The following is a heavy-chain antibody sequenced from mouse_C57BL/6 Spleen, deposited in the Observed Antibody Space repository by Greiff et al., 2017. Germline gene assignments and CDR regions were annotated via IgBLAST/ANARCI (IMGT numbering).Heavy chain of an antibody. Sequence: EVKVEESGGGLVQPGGSLKLSCAASGFTFSDYYMYWVRQTPEKRLEWVAYISNGGGSTYYPDTVKGRFTISRDNAKNTLYLQMSRLKSEDTAMYYCARWEEGFAYWGQGTLVTVSA. CDR3: ARWEEGFAY. J-gene: IGHJ3*01. D-gene: IGHD4-1*01. V-gene: IGHV5-12*01. CDR1: GFTFSDYY. CDR2: ISNGGGST.